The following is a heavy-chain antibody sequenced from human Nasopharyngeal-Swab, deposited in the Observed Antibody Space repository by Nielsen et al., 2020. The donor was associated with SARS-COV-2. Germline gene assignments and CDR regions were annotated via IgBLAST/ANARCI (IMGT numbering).Heavy chain of an antibody. Sequence: LRLSCTVSGGSFTNGDYYWTWLRQSPGKGLEWIGYIRYSGDTLYNPSLKSRLTISVDTSKKQFSLKLNSVTAADTAVYFCARVYYYDSATPNWFDPWGQGTLVTVSS. D-gene: IGHD3-22*01. CDR2: IRYSGDT. CDR3: ARVYYYDSATPNWFDP. V-gene: IGHV4-30-4*01. J-gene: IGHJ5*02. CDR1: GGSFTNGDYY.